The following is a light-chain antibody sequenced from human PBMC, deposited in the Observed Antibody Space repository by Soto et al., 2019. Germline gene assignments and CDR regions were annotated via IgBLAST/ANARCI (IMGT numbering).Light chain of an antibody. V-gene: IGKV3-20*01. CDR3: QQYGSSPT. J-gene: IGKJ1*01. CDR2: GAS. Sequence: EKVLTQAAGTLSFSTGERATHSCRASQSVSSTYVAWYQQNPGQAPRLLIYGASSRATGTPDRFSGSGSGTDFPLTISRLEPDDFAVYYCQQYGSSPTFGEGTKVDI. CDR1: QSVSSTY.